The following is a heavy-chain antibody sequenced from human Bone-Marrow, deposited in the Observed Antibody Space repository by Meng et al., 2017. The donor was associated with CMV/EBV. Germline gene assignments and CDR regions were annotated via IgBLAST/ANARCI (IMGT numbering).Heavy chain of an antibody. V-gene: IGHV1-69*05. J-gene: IGHJ5*02. CDR3: AHHPYYDFWSPLSA. D-gene: IGHD3-3*01. Sequence: SVKVSCKAAGGTFSSYAISWVRQAPGQGLGWMGGIIPIFGTANYAQKFQGRVTITTDESTSTAYMELSSLRSEDTAVYYCAHHPYYDFWSPLSAWGQGTLATVSS. CDR2: IIPIFGTA. CDR1: GGTFSSYA.